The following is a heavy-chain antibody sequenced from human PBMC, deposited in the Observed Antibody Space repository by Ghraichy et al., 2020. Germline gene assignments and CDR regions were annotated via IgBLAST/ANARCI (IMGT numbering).Heavy chain of an antibody. Sequence: SETLSLTCTVSSGSIISSAFYWGWIRQPPGKGLEWIGSIHYSGRTYYNPSLKSRVTVPADTSKNQFSLRLSSVTATDTAVYYCARHSHYYYGMDVWGQGTTVTVSS. D-gene: IGHD4-11*01. CDR2: IHYSGRT. V-gene: IGHV4-39*01. CDR3: ARHSHYYYGMDV. CDR1: SGSIISSAFY. J-gene: IGHJ6*02.